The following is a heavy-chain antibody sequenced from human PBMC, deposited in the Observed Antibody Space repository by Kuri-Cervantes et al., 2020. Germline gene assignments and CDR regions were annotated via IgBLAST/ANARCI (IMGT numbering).Heavy chain of an antibody. J-gene: IGHJ3*02. D-gene: IGHD5-12*01. Sequence: ETLSLTCAASGVTVSNAWLSWVRQAPGKGLEWVGRIKSKTDGGTTDYAAPVKGRFIISRDDSKNTLYLQMNSLKTEDTAVYYCTTDLVATIISAFDIWGQGTMVTVSS. V-gene: IGHV3-15*01. CDR3: TTDLVATIISAFDI. CDR1: GVTVSNAW. CDR2: IKSKTDGGTT.